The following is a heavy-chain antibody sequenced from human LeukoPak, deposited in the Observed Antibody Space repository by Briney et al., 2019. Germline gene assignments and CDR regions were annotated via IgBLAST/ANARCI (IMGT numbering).Heavy chain of an antibody. CDR1: GFTFRSYA. Sequence: GGSLRLSCAASGFTFRSYAMAWVRQSPGRGLEGVSAISGSGDNTYYADSVKGRFTISRDNAKNSLYLQVNSLRVEDTAVYYCAKRPDGYNYFFDYRGQGTLVTVSS. D-gene: IGHD5-12*01. CDR3: AKRPDGYNYFFDY. V-gene: IGHV3-23*01. CDR2: ISGSGDNT. J-gene: IGHJ4*02.